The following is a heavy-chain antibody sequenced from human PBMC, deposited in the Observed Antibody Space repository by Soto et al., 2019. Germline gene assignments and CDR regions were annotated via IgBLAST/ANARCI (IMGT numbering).Heavy chain of an antibody. J-gene: IGHJ4*02. Sequence: QVHLQESGPGLVKPSETLSLTCTVSGGSISSYYWSWIRQPPGKGLDWIGYISDSGSSNYNPSLRTRVTMLVDTSKNQFSLKLSSVTAADTAVYYCARFAILTGYSDYWGQGTLVTVSS. CDR1: GGSISSYY. CDR3: ARFAILTGYSDY. D-gene: IGHD3-9*01. CDR2: ISDSGSS. V-gene: IGHV4-59*01.